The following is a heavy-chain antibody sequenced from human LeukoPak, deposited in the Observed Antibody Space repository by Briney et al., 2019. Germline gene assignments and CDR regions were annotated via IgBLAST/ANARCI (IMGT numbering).Heavy chain of an antibody. CDR3: ARVLGDYIDY. Sequence: SETLSLTCTVSGSSISSYYWSWIRQPPGKGLEWIGYIYYSGSTNYNPSLKSRVTISVDTSKSQFSLKLSSVTAADTAVYYCARVLGDYIDYWGQGTLVTVSS. J-gene: IGHJ4*02. V-gene: IGHV4-59*01. CDR2: IYYSGST. CDR1: GSSISSYY. D-gene: IGHD4-17*01.